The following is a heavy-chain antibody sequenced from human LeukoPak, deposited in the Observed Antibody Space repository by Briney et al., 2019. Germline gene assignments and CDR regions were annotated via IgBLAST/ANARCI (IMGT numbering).Heavy chain of an antibody. J-gene: IGHJ6*02. V-gene: IGHV3-21*01. CDR2: ISSSSSYI. CDR3: ARVQARYGMDV. Sequence: GGSLRLSCAASGFTFSSYSMNWVRQAPGKGLEWVSSISSSSSYIYYADSVKGRFTISRDNAKNSLYLQMNSLRAEDTAVYYCARVQARYGMDVWGQGTTVTVSS. CDR1: GFTFSSYS.